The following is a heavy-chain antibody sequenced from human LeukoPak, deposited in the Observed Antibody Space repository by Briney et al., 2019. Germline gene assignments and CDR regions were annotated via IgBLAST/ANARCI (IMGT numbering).Heavy chain of an antibody. Sequence: PGGSLRLSCAASGFTFSSYWMHWVRQAPGKGLEWVAVISYDGSNKYYADSVKGRFTISRDNSKNTLYLQMNSLRAEDTAVYHCARPLSGSYDGDFDYWGQGTLVTVSS. CDR1: GFTFSSYW. CDR3: ARPLSGSYDGDFDY. D-gene: IGHD1-26*01. V-gene: IGHV3-30*03. CDR2: ISYDGSNK. J-gene: IGHJ4*02.